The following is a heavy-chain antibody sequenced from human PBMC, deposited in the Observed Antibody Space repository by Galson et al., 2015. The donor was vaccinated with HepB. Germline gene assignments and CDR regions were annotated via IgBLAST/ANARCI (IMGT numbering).Heavy chain of an antibody. Sequence: SLRLSCAASGFTFSSYWMSWVRQAPGKGLEWVANIKQDGSEKYYVDSVKGRFTISRDNAKNSLYLQMNSLRAEGTAVYYCARPDYDYVWGSPNYYYGMDVWGQGTTVTVSS. D-gene: IGHD3-16*01. CDR2: IKQDGSEK. CDR3: ARPDYDYVWGSPNYYYGMDV. J-gene: IGHJ6*02. V-gene: IGHV3-7*03. CDR1: GFTFSSYW.